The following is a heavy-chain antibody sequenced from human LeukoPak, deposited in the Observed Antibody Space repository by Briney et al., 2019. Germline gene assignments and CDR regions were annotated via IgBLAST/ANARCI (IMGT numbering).Heavy chain of an antibody. CDR3: ARDGVVVVVAATGLDI. V-gene: IGHV3-48*04. CDR1: GFTFSSYS. J-gene: IGHJ3*02. CDR2: ISSSSITI. D-gene: IGHD2-15*01. Sequence: GGSLRLSCAASGFTFSSYSLNWVRQAPGKGLEWVSFISSSSITIYYADSVKGRFTISRDNAEKSLYLQMNSLRAEDTAVYYCARDGVVVVVAATGLDIWGQGTMVTVSS.